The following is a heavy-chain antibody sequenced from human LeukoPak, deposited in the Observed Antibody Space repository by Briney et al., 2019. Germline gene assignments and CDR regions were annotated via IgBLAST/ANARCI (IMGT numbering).Heavy chain of an antibody. J-gene: IGHJ4*02. D-gene: IGHD3-22*01. Sequence: PSETLSLTCTVSGGSISSYYWSWIRQPPGKGLEWIGYIYYSGSTNYNPSLKSRVTISVDTSKNQFSLKLSSVTAADTAVYYCARSYYYDSSGYYLPLDYWGQGTLVTVSS. CDR3: ARSYYYDSSGYYLPLDY. CDR2: IYYSGST. CDR1: GGSISSYY. V-gene: IGHV4-59*08.